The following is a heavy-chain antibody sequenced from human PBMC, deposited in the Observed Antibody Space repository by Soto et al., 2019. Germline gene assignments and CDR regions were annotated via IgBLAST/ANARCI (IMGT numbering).Heavy chain of an antibody. CDR3: AKDAADHSSSWYY. V-gene: IGHV3-23*01. CDR1: GFTFSSLA. CDR2: ISGSGGST. Sequence: PGRSLRLSCAASGFTFSSLAMSWVRQAPGKGLEWVSAISGSGGSTYYADSVKGRFTISRDNSKNTLYLQMNSLRAEDTAVYYCAKDAADHSSSWYYWGQGTLVTVSS. J-gene: IGHJ4*02. D-gene: IGHD6-13*01.